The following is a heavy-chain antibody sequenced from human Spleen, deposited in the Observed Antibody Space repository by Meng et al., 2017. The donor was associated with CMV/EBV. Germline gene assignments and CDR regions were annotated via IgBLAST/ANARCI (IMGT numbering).Heavy chain of an antibody. Sequence: GESLKISCAASGFTFSSYGMHWVRQAPGKGLEWVAFIRYDGSNKYYADSVKGRFTISRDNSKNTLYLQMNSLRAEDTAVYYCAKAGRGYCSSTSCWRAALPENYYYYGMDVWGQGTTVTVSS. D-gene: IGHD2-2*01. CDR1: GFTFSSYG. J-gene: IGHJ6*02. CDR3: AKAGRGYCSSTSCWRAALPENYYYYGMDV. V-gene: IGHV3-30*02. CDR2: IRYDGSNK.